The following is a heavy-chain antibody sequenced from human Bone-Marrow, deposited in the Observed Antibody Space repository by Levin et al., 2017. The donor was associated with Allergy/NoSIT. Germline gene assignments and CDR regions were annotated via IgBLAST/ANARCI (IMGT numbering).Heavy chain of an antibody. Sequence: GSLRLSCTVSGGSISSYYWSWIREAPGRGLEWIGYIYNSGRTNYNPSLKSRVTISVDTSKNQLSLKMSSATAADTAIYYCARDYDSGSYSPNYGMDVWGQGTTVTVSS. CDR3: ARDYDSGSYSPNYGMDV. V-gene: IGHV4-59*01. CDR2: IYNSGRT. D-gene: IGHD1-26*01. CDR1: GGSISSYY. J-gene: IGHJ6*02.